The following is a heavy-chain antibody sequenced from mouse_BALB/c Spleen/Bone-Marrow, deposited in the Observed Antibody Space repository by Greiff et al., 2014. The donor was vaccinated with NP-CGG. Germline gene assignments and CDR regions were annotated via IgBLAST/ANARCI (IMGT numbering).Heavy chain of an antibody. J-gene: IGHJ3*01. Sequence: QVQLQQSGAELVRPGASVKLSCKASGYTFTSYWINWVKQRPGQGLEWIGNIYPSDSYTNYNQKFKDKATLTVDKSSSTAYMQLSSPTSEDSAVYYCTTGTRFAYWGQGTLSLSLQ. D-gene: IGHD4-1*01. CDR3: TTGTRFAY. V-gene: IGHV1-69*02. CDR2: IYPSDSYT. CDR1: GYTFTSYW.